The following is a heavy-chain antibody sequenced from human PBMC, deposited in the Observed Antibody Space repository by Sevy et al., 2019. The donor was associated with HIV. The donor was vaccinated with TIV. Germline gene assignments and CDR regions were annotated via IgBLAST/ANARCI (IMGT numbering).Heavy chain of an antibody. D-gene: IGHD3-16*01. CDR2: IYYSGST. Sequence: SETLSLTCTVSGGSISSYYWSWIRQPPGKGLGWIGYIYYSGSTNYNPSLKSRVTISIDTSKSQFSLKVNSGTAADPAVYYCAKVDRTYVSSWGLGTLVTVSS. J-gene: IGHJ4*02. CDR1: GGSISSYY. CDR3: AKVDRTYVSS. V-gene: IGHV4-59*13.